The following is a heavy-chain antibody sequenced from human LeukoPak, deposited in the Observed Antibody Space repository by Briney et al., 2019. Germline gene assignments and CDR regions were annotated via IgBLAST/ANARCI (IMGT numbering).Heavy chain of an antibody. D-gene: IGHD2-15*01. J-gene: IGHJ6*03. Sequence: PSETLSLTCTVSGGSISSYYWSWIRQPPGKGLEWIGYISYSGTTNYNPSLKSRVTISLVTSKNQFSLKLSSVTAADTAVYYCARKGWSPRYYYMDVWGKGTTVIVSS. CDR1: GGSISSYY. V-gene: IGHV4-59*01. CDR3: ARKGWSPRYYYMDV. CDR2: ISYSGTT.